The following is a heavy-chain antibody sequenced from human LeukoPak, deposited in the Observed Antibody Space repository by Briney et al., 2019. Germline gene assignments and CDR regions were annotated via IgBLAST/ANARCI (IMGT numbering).Heavy chain of an antibody. CDR3: ARDTSIVVIYYGMDV. D-gene: IGHD3-22*01. CDR1: GGTFSSYA. Sequence: AASVKVSCKASGGTFSSYAISWVRQAPGQGLERMGRIIPILGIANYAQKFQGRVTITADKSTSTAYMELSSLRSENTAVYYCARDTSIVVIYYGMDVWGQGTTVTVSS. J-gene: IGHJ6*02. CDR2: IIPILGIA. V-gene: IGHV1-69*04.